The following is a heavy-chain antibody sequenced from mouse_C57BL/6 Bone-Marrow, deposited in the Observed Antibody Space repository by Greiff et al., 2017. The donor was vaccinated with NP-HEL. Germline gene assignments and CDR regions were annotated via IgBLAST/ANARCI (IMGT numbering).Heavy chain of an antibody. V-gene: IGHV1-81*01. D-gene: IGHD2-1*01. CDR3: AEGNYGFFAY. J-gene: IGHJ3*01. CDR2: ISPRSGNT. Sequence: QVQLQQSGAELARPGASVKLSCKASGYTFTSYGISWVKQRTGQGLEWIGEISPRSGNTYYHEKFKGKATLTADKSSSTAYMELRSLTSEDSAVYFCAEGNYGFFAYWGQGTLVTVSA. CDR1: GYTFTSYG.